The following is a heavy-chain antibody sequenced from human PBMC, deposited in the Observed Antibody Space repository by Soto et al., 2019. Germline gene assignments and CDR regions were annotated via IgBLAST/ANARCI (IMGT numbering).Heavy chain of an antibody. CDR1: GGTFSSYA. D-gene: IGHD5-12*01. CDR3: ARGNHRWLQLWYFDL. J-gene: IGHJ2*01. V-gene: IGHV1-69*12. CDR2: IIPIFGTV. Sequence: QVQLVQSGAEVKKPGSSVKVSCKASGGTFSSYAISWVRRAPGQGLEWMGGIIPIFGTVNYAQKFQGRVTITADESTSTAYMELSSLRSEDTAVYYCARGNHRWLQLWYFDLWGRGTLVTVSS.